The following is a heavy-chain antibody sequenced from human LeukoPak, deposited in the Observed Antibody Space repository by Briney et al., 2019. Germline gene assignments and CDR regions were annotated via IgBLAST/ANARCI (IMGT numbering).Heavy chain of an antibody. D-gene: IGHD4-17*01. CDR1: GFTFSTFA. Sequence: GSLRLSCAASGFTFSTFAMSWGRQPPGKGLEWIGEINHSGSTNYNPSLKSRVTISVDTSKSQFSLKLSSVTAADTAVYYCARAGLNGDVDYWGQGTLVTVSS. CDR2: INHSGST. V-gene: IGHV4-34*01. J-gene: IGHJ4*02. CDR3: ARAGLNGDVDY.